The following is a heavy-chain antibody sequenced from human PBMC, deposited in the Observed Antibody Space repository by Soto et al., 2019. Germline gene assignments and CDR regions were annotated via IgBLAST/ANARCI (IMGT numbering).Heavy chain of an antibody. V-gene: IGHV4-34*01. CDR3: AREGVWFGELFDKYNWSDP. D-gene: IGHD3-10*01. CDR2: INHSGST. J-gene: IGHJ5*02. CDR1: GGSFSGYY. Sequence: PSETLSLTCAVYGGSFSGYYWSWIRQPPGKGLEWIGEINHSGSTNYNPSLKGRVTISVDTSKNQFSLKLSSATAADTAVYYCAREGVWFGELFDKYNWSDPWGQGTLVTVSS.